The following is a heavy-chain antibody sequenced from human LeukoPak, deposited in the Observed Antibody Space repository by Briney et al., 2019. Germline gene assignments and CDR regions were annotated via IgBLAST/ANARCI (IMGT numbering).Heavy chain of an antibody. V-gene: IGHV1-18*01. D-gene: IGHD5-18*01. CDR1: GYTLTSYG. J-gene: IGHJ4*02. CDR2: ISAHNGNT. CDR3: ARAQGIQLWLVSAEFDY. Sequence: GASVKVSCKASGYTLTSYGISWVRQAPGQGLEWMGWISAHNGNTNYAQKLQGRVTMTTDTSTSTAYMELRSLRSDDTAVYYCARAQGIQLWLVSAEFDYWGQGTLVTVSS.